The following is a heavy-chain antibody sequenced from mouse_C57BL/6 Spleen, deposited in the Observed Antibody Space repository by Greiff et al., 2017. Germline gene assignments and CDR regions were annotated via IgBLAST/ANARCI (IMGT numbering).Heavy chain of an antibody. V-gene: IGHV10-1*01. D-gene: IGHD2-2*01. CDR1: GFSFNTYA. CDR3: VRHRGMVTTYCDV. CDR2: IRSKSNNYAT. Sequence: EVMLVESGGGLVQPKGSLKLSCAASGFSFNTYAMNWVRQAPGKGLEWVARIRSKSNNYATYYADSVKDGFTISRDDSESMLYLQMNNLKTEDTAVYYCVRHRGMVTTYCDVWGTGTTVTVSS. J-gene: IGHJ1*03.